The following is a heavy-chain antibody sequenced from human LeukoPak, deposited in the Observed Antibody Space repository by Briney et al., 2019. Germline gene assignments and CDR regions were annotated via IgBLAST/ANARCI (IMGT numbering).Heavy chain of an antibody. Sequence: SVKVSCKASGGTFSSYAISWVRQAPGQGLEWMGGIIPIFGTANYAQEFQGRVTITADESTSTAYMELSSLRSEDTAVYYCASASGHGCGNWGCPFDYWGQGTLVTVSS. CDR2: IIPIFGTA. J-gene: IGHJ4*02. CDR3: ASASGHGCGNWGCPFDY. V-gene: IGHV1-69*13. D-gene: IGHD7-27*01. CDR1: GGTFSSYA.